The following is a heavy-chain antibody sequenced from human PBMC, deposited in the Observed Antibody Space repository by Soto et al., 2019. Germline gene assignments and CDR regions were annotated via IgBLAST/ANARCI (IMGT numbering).Heavy chain of an antibody. D-gene: IGHD3-3*01. CDR3: ARGGRFLEWLFNLPNSPNWFDP. CDR1: GGSISSYY. J-gene: IGHJ5*02. V-gene: IGHV4-59*01. Sequence: SETLSLTCTVSGGSISSYYWSWIRQPPGKGLEWIGYIYYSGSTNYNPSLKSRVTISVDTSKNQFSLKLSSVTAADTAVYYCARGGRFLEWLFNLPNSPNWFDPCGQGTLVTVSS. CDR2: IYYSGST.